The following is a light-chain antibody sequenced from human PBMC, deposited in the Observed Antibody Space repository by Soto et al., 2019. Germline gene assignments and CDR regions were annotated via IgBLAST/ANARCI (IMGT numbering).Light chain of an antibody. J-gene: IGLJ3*02. Sequence: QSVLTQPPSASGTPGQKVTISCSGNTSNIGSNTVNWYQQFPGTAPKFLIFSTTQRPSGVPARFSGSKSGTSASLAIGGLQPDDEAHSYCGAWDHSLKGWVFGGGTQLTVL. CDR2: STT. CDR1: TSNIGSNT. CDR3: GAWDHSLKGWV. V-gene: IGLV1-44*01.